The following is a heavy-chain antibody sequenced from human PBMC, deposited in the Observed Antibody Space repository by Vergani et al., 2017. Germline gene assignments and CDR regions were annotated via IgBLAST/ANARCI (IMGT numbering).Heavy chain of an antibody. J-gene: IGHJ4*02. V-gene: IGHV1-18*01. CDR3: ARERSPRYNYGWIDDI. CDR2: ISVYNGNT. CDR1: GYTFSNYG. Sequence: QVKLLQSGAEVKKPGASVKVSCKASGYTFSNYGITWVRQAPGQGLEWVAWISVYNGNTKYARNVQGRVTLTTATSTSTAYMELRSLRFDDTAVYYCARERSPRYNYGWIDDIWGQGTLVTVSS. D-gene: IGHD5-18*01.